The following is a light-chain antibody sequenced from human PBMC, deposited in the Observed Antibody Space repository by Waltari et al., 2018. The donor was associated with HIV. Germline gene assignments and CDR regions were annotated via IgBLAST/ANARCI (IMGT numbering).Light chain of an antibody. CDR3: TSYGGSNNVL. CDR2: EVS. J-gene: IGLJ2*01. V-gene: IGLV2-8*01. CDR1: SSDVGAYKY. Sequence: QSALSQPPPASGSPGQSVTISCTGTSSDVGAYKYVPWYQQHPGKAPKLVICEVSKRPSGVPDRFSGSKSGNTASLTVSGLQAEDEADYYCTSYGGSNNVLFGGGTKLTVL.